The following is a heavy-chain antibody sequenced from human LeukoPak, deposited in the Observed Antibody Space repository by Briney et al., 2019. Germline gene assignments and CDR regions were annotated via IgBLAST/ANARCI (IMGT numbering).Heavy chain of an antibody. J-gene: IGHJ4*02. V-gene: IGHV3-11*06. CDR2: ISSSSSYT. CDR1: GFTFSDYY. D-gene: IGHD3-16*02. Sequence: GGSLRLSCAASGFTFSDYYMSWIRQAPGKGLEWVSYISSSSSYTNYADSVKGRFTISRDNAKNSLYVQMNSLRAEDTAVYYCARDREDYDYVWGSYPLDYWGQGTLVTVSS. CDR3: ARDREDYDYVWGSYPLDY.